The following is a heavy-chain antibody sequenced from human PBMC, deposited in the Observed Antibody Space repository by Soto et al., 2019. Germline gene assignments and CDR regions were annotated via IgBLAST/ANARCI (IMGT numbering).Heavy chain of an antibody. V-gene: IGHV3-53*01. D-gene: IGHD2-8*02. CDR1: GFTVSNNY. CDR3: ARVGAAILDAIDI. J-gene: IGHJ3*02. CDR2: IYSGGTT. Sequence: GGSLRLSCAASGFTVSNNYMSWVRQAPGKGLEWVSLIYSGGTTYYADSVKGRFTISRDNSKNTLYLQMNSLRAEDTAVYYCARVGAAILDAIDIWGQGTKVTVSS.